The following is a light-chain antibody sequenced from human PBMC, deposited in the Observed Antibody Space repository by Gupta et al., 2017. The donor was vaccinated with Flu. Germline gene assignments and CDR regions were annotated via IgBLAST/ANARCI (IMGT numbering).Light chain of an antibody. CDR1: AGVVTSGHY. CDR2: DGI. CDR3: LRSCSNAFWV. V-gene: IGLV7-46*01. Sequence: QAVVTPEHSLTVSPGGTVTLTCGSNAGVVTSGHYPSWFQQKPGQVPRALIYDGIQRPSWPPARFSCSFGGGKAALTLSGAQAGDEAEYYCLRSCSNAFWVFGGGTKLTVL. J-gene: IGLJ3*02.